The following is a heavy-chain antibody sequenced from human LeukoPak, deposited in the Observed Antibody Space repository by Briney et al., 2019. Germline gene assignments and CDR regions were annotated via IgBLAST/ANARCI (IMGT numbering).Heavy chain of an antibody. CDR3: ARVGATYGDPLENYY. CDR2: ISGYSGNT. V-gene: IGHV1-18*01. CDR1: GYSFTKYG. J-gene: IGHJ4*02. D-gene: IGHD1-26*01. Sequence: ASVKVSCKASGYSFTKYGISWVRQAPGQGLEWMGWISGYSGNTNYAPKLQGRVTMTTDTSTSTAYMELRSLTSADTATYYCARVGATYGDPLENYYWGQGTLVTVSS.